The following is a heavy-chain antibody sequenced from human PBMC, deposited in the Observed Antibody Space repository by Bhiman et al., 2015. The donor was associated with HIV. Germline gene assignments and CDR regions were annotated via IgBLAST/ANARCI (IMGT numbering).Heavy chain of an antibody. CDR2: INWNGGNI. CDR3: ARAFGSGGYTSSWYLGLGAFDL. CDR1: GFTFDDYG. D-gene: IGHD6-13*01. J-gene: IGHJ3*01. V-gene: IGHV3-20*04. Sequence: EVHLVDSGGGVVRPGGSLRLSCAASGFTFDDYGMSWVRQVPGKGLEWVSGINWNGGNIGYADSVKGRFSISRDNAKKSLYLQMNSLRPEDTAFYYCARAFGSGGYTSSWYLGLGAFDLWGQG.